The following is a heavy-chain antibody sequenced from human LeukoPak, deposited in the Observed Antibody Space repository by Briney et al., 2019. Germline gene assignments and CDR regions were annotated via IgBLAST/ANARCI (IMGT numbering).Heavy chain of an antibody. D-gene: IGHD2-21*02. Sequence: GGSLRLSCAASGFTFSSCWMTWVRQAPGKGLEWVANINQNGGEIYYVDSVKGRFTISRDNAKNSLYLQMNSLRAEDTAVYYCARLPGSDSYFDYWGQGALVTVSS. J-gene: IGHJ4*02. CDR3: ARLPGSDSYFDY. CDR2: INQNGGEI. V-gene: IGHV3-7*05. CDR1: GFTFSSCW.